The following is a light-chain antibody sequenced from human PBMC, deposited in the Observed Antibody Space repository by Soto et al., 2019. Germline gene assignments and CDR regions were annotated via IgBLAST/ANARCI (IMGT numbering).Light chain of an antibody. CDR1: RSDVGGYNY. J-gene: IGLJ1*01. Sequence: QPVLTQPPSASGSHGQSVSISCTETRSDVGGYNYVSWYQQHPGKAPKLVIYEVSKRPSGVPDRFSGSKSGNTASLTVSGLQAEDEADYYCSSYAGSNNFGVFGTGTKVTVL. CDR2: EVS. V-gene: IGLV2-8*01. CDR3: SSYAGSNNFGV.